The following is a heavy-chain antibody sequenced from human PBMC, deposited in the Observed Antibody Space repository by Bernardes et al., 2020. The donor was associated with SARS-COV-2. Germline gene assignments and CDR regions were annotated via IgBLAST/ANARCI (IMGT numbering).Heavy chain of an antibody. Sequence: GGSLRLSCAASGFTFSSYAMSWVRQAPGNGLEWVSSVSGSGTSTYYADSVKGRFTISRDNSKNTLYLQMNSLRAEDTAVYYCARDRDRISTSCFDYWGQGTLVTVSS. CDR2: VSGSGTST. J-gene: IGHJ4*02. CDR1: GFTFSSYA. D-gene: IGHD2-15*01. V-gene: IGHV3-23*01. CDR3: ARDRDRISTSCFDY.